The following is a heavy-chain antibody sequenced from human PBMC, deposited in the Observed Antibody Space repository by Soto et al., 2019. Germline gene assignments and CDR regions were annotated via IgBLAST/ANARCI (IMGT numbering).Heavy chain of an antibody. D-gene: IGHD3-3*01. J-gene: IGHJ6*02. CDR3: ARYYYDFWSRYSPMYHGIDV. CDR2: IYYSGST. Sequence: SETLSLTCTVSGGSISSYYWSWIRQPPGKGLEWIGYIYYSGSTNYNPSLKRRVTISVDTSKNQVSLKLSSVTAADTAVYSCARYYYDFWSRYSPMYHGIDVWGQGTTATVSS. CDR1: GGSISSYY. V-gene: IGHV4-59*01.